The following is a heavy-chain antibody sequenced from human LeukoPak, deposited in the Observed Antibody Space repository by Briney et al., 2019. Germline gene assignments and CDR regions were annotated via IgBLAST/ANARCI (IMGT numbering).Heavy chain of an antibody. Sequence: GGSLRLSCAASGFTFSSYGMHWVRQAPGKGLEWVAFIRYDGSNKYYADSVKGRFTISRDNSKNTLYLQMNSLRAEDTAVYYCAKDRLIPDAFDIWGQGTMVTVSS. J-gene: IGHJ3*02. V-gene: IGHV3-30*02. D-gene: IGHD2-21*01. CDR2: IRYDGSNK. CDR1: GFTFSSYG. CDR3: AKDRLIPDAFDI.